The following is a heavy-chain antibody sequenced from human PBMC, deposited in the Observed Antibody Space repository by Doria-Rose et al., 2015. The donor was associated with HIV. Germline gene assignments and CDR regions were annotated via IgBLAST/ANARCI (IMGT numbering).Heavy chain of an antibody. CDR3: ARAGPEYYFDS. CDR2: INHSGSP. J-gene: IGHJ4*02. Sequence: NPSETLSLTCAVYGVSFRGYYWNWIRQPPGKGLEWIGEINHSGSPNYNPSLKSRVTMSVDTSRKQFSLKLNSVTAADTAVYYCARAGPEYYFDSWGQGTRGTVSS. V-gene: IGHV4-34*01. CDR1: GVSFRGYY.